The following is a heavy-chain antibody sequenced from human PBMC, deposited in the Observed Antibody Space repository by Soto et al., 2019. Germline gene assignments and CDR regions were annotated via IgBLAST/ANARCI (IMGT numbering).Heavy chain of an antibody. V-gene: IGHV1-18*01. CDR1: GYTFTSYG. D-gene: IGHD3-3*01. CDR3: ARYYDFWSGTAPHYYYYGMDV. J-gene: IGHJ6*02. Sequence: GASVKVSCKASGYTFTSYGISWVRQAPGQGLEWMGWISAYNGNTNYAQKLQGRVTMTTDTSTSTAYMELRSLRSDDTAVYYCARYYDFWSGTAPHYYYYGMDVWGQGTTVTVLL. CDR2: ISAYNGNT.